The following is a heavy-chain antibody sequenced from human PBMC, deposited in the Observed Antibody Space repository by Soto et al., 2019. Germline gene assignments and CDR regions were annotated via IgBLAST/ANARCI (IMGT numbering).Heavy chain of an antibody. CDR1: GFTFSDYY. Sequence: GGSLRLSCAASGFTFSDYYMSWIRQAPGEGLEWVSYISSSGSTIYYADSVKGRFNISRDNAKNSLYLQMNSLRAEDTAVYYCARDKDEYSNYAYYYYGMDVGGQGTTVTVSS. D-gene: IGHD4-4*01. J-gene: IGHJ6*02. V-gene: IGHV3-11*01. CDR2: ISSSGSTI. CDR3: ARDKDEYSNYAYYYYGMDV.